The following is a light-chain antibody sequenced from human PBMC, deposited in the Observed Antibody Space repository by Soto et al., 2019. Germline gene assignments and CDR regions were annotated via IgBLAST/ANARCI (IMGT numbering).Light chain of an antibody. Sequence: AIQMTQSPSSLSASVGDRVTITCRASQGIRNDLGWYQQKPGKAPKLLIYAASSLQSGVPSRFSGSGSGTDFTLTISTLQPEDFPTYYCLQDYNYPWTFGQGTKVEIK. CDR2: AAS. CDR1: QGIRND. J-gene: IGKJ1*01. CDR3: LQDYNYPWT. V-gene: IGKV1-6*01.